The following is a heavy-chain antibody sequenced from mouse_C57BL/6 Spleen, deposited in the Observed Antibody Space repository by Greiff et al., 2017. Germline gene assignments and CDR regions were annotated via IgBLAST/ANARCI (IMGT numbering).Heavy chain of an antibody. V-gene: IGHV6-3*01. Sequence: EVKLMESGGGLAQPGGSMKLSCVASGFTFSNYWMNWVRQSPEKGLEWVAQIRLKSDTYATHYVEFVKGRFTIALDDSKSSVYLQMYNVRAEDTGIYYCTRGELGNCFAYWGEGTLVTGSS. J-gene: IGHJ3*01. D-gene: IGHD4-1*01. CDR1: GFTFSNYW. CDR2: IRLKSDTYAT. CDR3: TRGELGNCFAY.